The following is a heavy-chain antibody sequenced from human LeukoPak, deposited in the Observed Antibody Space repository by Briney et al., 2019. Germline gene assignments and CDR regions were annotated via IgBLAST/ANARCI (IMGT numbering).Heavy chain of an antibody. CDR2: ISGSGGST. V-gene: IGHV3-23*01. J-gene: IGHJ3*02. Sequence: GGSLRLSCAASGFTFSSYAMSWVRQAPGKGLEWVSAISGSGGSTYYADSVKGRFTISRDNSKNTLYLQMNSLRAEDTAVYYCASHSSSWYAAFDIWGQGTMVTVSS. CDR3: ASHSSSWYAAFDI. D-gene: IGHD6-13*01. CDR1: GFTFSSYA.